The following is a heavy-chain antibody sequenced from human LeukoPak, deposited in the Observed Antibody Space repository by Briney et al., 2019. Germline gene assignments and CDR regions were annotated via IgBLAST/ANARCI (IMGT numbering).Heavy chain of an antibody. CDR3: ARVHYGSGSYYQYYFDY. D-gene: IGHD3-10*01. CDR2: ISSSSSYI. Sequence: GGSLRLSCAASGFTFSSYSMNWARQAPGKGLEWVSSISSSSSYIYYADSVKGRFTISRDNAKNSLYLQMNSLRAEDTAVYYCARVHYGSGSYYQYYFDYWGQGTLVTVSS. J-gene: IGHJ4*02. V-gene: IGHV3-21*01. CDR1: GFTFSSYS.